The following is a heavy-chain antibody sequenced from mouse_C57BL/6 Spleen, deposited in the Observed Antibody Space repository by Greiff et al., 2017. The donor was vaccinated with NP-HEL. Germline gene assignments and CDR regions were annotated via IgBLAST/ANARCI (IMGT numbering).Heavy chain of an antibody. Sequence: EVQLQESGPGLVKPSQSLSLTCSVTGYSITSGYYWNWIRQFPGNKLEWMGYISYDGSNNYNPSLKNRISITRDTSKNQFFLKLNSVTTEDTATYYCARDGYPLFAYWGQGTLVTVSA. J-gene: IGHJ3*01. CDR1: GYSITSGYY. CDR3: ARDGYPLFAY. V-gene: IGHV3-6*01. CDR2: ISYDGSN. D-gene: IGHD2-2*01.